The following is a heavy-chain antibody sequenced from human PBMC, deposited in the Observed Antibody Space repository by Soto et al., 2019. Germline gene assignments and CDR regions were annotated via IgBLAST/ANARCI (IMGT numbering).Heavy chain of an antibody. J-gene: IGHJ4*02. D-gene: IGHD3-22*01. CDR1: GGSISSGGYY. CDR2: IYYSGST. Sequence: QVQLQESGPGLVKPSQTLSLTCTVSGGSISSGGYYWSWIRQHPGKGLEWIGYIYYSGSTYYNPSLKSRVTISVDTSKNQFYLKLSSVTAADTAVYYCARDRDSSGYYLERYFDYWGQGTLVTVSS. CDR3: ARDRDSSGYYLERYFDY. V-gene: IGHV4-31*03.